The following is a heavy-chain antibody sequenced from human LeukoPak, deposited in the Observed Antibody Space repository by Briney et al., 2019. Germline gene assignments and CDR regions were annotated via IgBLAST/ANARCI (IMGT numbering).Heavy chain of an antibody. CDR2: MNPNSGNT. CDR3: ARGVWFQTRTILDC. D-gene: IGHD3-16*01. J-gene: IGHJ4*02. CDR1: GYTFTSYD. Sequence: ASVKVSCKASGYTFTSYDNNWVRQATAQGLEWMGWMNPNSGNTGYAQKFQGRVTMTRNTSISTAYMEMSSLRSEDTAVYYCARGVWFQTRTILDCWGQGTLVTVSS. V-gene: IGHV1-8*01.